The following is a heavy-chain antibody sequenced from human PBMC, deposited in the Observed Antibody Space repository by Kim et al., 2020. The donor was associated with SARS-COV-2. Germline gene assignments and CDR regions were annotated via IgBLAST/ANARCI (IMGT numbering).Heavy chain of an antibody. CDR1: GGSFSGYY. J-gene: IGHJ6*02. Sequence: SETLSLTCAVYGGSFSGYYWSWIRQPPGKGLEWIGEINHSGSTNYNPSLKSRVTISVDTSKNQFSLKLSSVTAADTAVYYCASRYCSGGSCYHYGMDVWGQGTTVTVSS. CDR2: INHSGST. D-gene: IGHD2-15*01. CDR3: ASRYCSGGSCYHYGMDV. V-gene: IGHV4-34*01.